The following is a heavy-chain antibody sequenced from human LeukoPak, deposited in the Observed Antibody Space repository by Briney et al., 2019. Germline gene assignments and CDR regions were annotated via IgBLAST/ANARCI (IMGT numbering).Heavy chain of an antibody. CDR1: GYTFTTYW. CDR3: VRHGLGSSWFGFDY. J-gene: IGHJ4*02. Sequence: RGESLQISCKRSGYTFTTYWIGWVRQLPGKGLEWMGIIYPGDSDPRYSPSFQGQVTISADTSISTAYLQWSSLKASDSAMYYCVRHGLGSSWFGFDYWGQGTLVSVSS. V-gene: IGHV5-51*01. D-gene: IGHD6-13*01. CDR2: IYPGDSDP.